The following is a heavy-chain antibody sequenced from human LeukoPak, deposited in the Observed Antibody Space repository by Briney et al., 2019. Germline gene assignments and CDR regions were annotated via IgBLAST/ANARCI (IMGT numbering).Heavy chain of an antibody. J-gene: IGHJ4*02. V-gene: IGHV4-39*07. CDR3: AGAYCSSTSCYFDY. CDR1: GGSISSSSYY. D-gene: IGHD2-2*01. CDR2: IYYSGST. Sequence: PSETLSLTCTVSGGSISSSSYYWGWIRQPPGKGLEWIGSIYYSGSTYYNPSLKSRVTISVDTSKNQFSLKLSSVTAADTAVYYCAGAYCSSTSCYFDYWGQGTLVTVSS.